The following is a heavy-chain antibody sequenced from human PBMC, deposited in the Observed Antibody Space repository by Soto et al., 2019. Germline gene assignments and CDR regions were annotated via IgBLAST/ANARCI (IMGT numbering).Heavy chain of an antibody. CDR1: GFTFSSYS. Sequence: EVQLVESGGGLVKPGGSLRLSCAASGFTFSSYSMNWVRQAPGKGLEWVSSISSSSSYLYYADSVKGRFTISRDNAKNSLYLQMNSLRAEDTAVYYCARDRNRAVHDYWGQGTLVTVSS. CDR3: ARDRNRAVHDY. D-gene: IGHD6-6*01. J-gene: IGHJ4*02. CDR2: ISSSSSYL. V-gene: IGHV3-21*01.